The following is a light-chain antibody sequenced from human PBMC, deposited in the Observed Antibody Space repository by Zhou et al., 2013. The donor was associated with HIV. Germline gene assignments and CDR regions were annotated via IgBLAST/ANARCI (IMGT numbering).Light chain of an antibody. CDR2: TAS. J-gene: IGKJ1*01. CDR1: QGISSN. Sequence: DIQLTQSPSFLSASVGDRVTITCRASQGISSNLAWYQQKPGKAPKLLIYTASTLQSGVPSRFSGSGSGTEFTLTISSLQLEDFATYYCRQHNTLPQTFGQGTKVEIK. CDR3: RQHNTLPQT. V-gene: IGKV1-9*01.